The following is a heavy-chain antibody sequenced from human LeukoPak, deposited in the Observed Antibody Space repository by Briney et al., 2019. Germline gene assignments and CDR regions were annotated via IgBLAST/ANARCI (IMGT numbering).Heavy chain of an antibody. J-gene: IGHJ5*02. CDR3: VCGWSGYYKPWFDP. CDR2: IYSSGST. V-gene: IGHV4-4*07. CDR1: GGSINIY. D-gene: IGHD3-3*01. Sequence: PSETLCLTCTVSGGSINIYWTWIRQPAGKGLEWIGRIYSSGSTNFNPSLKSRVTMSVDTSKNQFSLKLSSVTAADTAVYYCVCGWSGYYKPWFDPWGQGTLVTVSS.